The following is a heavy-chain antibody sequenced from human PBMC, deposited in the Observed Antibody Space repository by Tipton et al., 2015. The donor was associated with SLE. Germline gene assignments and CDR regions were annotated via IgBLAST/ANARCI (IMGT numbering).Heavy chain of an antibody. V-gene: IGHV1-69*01. CDR1: GFTFSSYA. J-gene: IGHJ4*02. D-gene: IGHD1-26*01. Sequence: SCAASGFTFSSYAMSWVRQAPGQGLEWMGGIIPIFGTANYAQKFQGRVTITADESTSTAYMELSSLRSDDTAVYYCARDYRRGATGYWGQGTLVTVSS. CDR3: ARDYRRGATGY. CDR2: IIPIFGTA.